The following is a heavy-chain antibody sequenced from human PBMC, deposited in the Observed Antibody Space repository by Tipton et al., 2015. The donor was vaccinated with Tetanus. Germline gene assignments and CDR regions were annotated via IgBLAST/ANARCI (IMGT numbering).Heavy chain of an antibody. CDR1: GVSMRNGGFS. D-gene: IGHD1-14*01. J-gene: IGHJ4*02. Sequence: TLSLTCAVSGVSMRNGGFSWSWIRQPPGKGLEWIGYIYHSGGSYYSPSLKSRVTMSVDLSSNQVSLSLSSVTAADTAVYYCARAPYTSPDKYYFDHWGQGILVTVSS. CDR3: ARAPYTSPDKYYFDH. V-gene: IGHV4-30-2*01. CDR2: IYHSGGS.